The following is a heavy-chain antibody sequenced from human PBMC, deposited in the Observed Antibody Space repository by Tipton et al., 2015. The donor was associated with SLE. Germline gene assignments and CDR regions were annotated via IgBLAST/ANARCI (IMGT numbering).Heavy chain of an antibody. CDR3: ARDGPLGYFDY. J-gene: IGHJ4*02. V-gene: IGHV3-66*01. Sequence: SLRLSCAASEFTVSNNYMSWVRQAPGKGLEWVSVIYSSGRTYYADSVKGRFTISRDDSKNTLYLQMNSLRADDTAVYYCARDGPLGYFDYWGQGTLVTVSS. D-gene: IGHD6-13*01. CDR1: EFTVSNNY. CDR2: IYSSGRT.